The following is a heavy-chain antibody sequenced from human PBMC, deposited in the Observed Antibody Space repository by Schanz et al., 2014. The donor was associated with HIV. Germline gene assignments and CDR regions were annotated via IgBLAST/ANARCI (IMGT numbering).Heavy chain of an antibody. Sequence: EEQLLQSGGGLVQPGGSLRLSCAASGFTFDDYAMHWVRQAPGKGLEWVSGISWNSGSIGYADSVKGRFTISRDNAKNSLYLQMNSLRAEDTALYYCAKAKSPWTFYYYGMDVWGQGTTVTVSS. CDR3: AKAKSPWTFYYYGMDV. J-gene: IGHJ6*02. CDR2: ISWNSGSI. CDR1: GFTFDDYA. V-gene: IGHV3-9*01.